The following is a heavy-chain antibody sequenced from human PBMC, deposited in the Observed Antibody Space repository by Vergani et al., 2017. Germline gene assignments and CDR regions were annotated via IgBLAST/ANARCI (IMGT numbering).Heavy chain of an antibody. D-gene: IGHD3-10*01. CDR1: GYSFTNYA. V-gene: IGHV7-4-1*02. CDR2: INTNTGKP. Sequence: QVQLVQSGSELKKPGASVKISCKTSGYSFTNYAINWLRQAPGQGLEWMGKINTNTGKPTYAQGFTGRFVFSLDRPASAANLQISGLKTEDTAVYFCPRLRSAVFRGGHGATYYYYGLDVWGQGTTVNVSS. CDR3: PRLRSAVFRGGHGATYYYYGLDV. J-gene: IGHJ6*02.